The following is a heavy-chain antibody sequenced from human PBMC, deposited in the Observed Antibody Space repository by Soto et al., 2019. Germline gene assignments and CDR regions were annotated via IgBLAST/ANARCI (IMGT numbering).Heavy chain of an antibody. CDR2: IIPNLGSA. CDR3: ALRGTGGEPPFMI. V-gene: IGHV1-69*10. CDR1: GGGNLRDYR. D-gene: IGHD3-10*01. Sequence: GASVKVSCKASGGGNLRDYRTTWVRQAPGQGLEWMGGIIPNLGSANYAQNFQGRVTITADKSTSTAYMELSSLRSEDTAVYYCALRGTGGEPPFMIWGQGTMVTVSS. J-gene: IGHJ3*02.